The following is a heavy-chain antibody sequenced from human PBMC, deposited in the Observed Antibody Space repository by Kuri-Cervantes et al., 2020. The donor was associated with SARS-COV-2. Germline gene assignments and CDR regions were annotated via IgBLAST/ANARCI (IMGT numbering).Heavy chain of an antibody. J-gene: IGHJ3*02. CDR3: AKGRIHHSDAFDI. CDR1: GFTFSSYA. V-gene: IGHV3-23*01. CDR2: ISGSGGST. Sequence: GGSLRLSCAASGFTFSSYAMSWVRQAPGKGLEWDSAISGSGGSTYYADSVKGRFTISRDNSKNTLYLQMNSLRAEDTAVYYCAKGRIHHSDAFDIWGQGTMVTVSS. D-gene: IGHD1-14*01.